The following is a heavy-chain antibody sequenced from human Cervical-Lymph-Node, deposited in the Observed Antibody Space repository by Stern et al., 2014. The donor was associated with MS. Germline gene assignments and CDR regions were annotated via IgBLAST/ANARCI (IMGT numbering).Heavy chain of an antibody. D-gene: IGHD6-19*01. V-gene: IGHV3-21*06. CDR3: ARSLAVAGFNY. CDR1: GFTFRSYS. Sequence: EEQLVESGGGLVKPGGSLRLSCAASGFTFRSYSMNWVRQAPGKGLEWVSSISRNSTYTYYADSVKGRFTISRDNAKNSLYLQMNSLRAEDTAVYYCARSLAVAGFNYWGQGTLVTVSS. J-gene: IGHJ4*02. CDR2: ISRNSTYT.